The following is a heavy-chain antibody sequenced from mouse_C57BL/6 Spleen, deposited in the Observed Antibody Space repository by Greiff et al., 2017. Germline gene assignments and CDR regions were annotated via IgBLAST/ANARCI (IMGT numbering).Heavy chain of an antibody. Sequence: QVQLQQSGPGLVAPSPSLSITCTVSGFSLTSYGVSWVRQPPGKGLEWLGVIWGDGSTNYDSALISSLSISKDNSKSQVFLKLNSLQTDDTATYYCAKDYDSAWFAYWGQGTLVTVSA. V-gene: IGHV2-3*01. CDR1: GFSLTSYG. CDR3: AKDYDSAWFAY. D-gene: IGHD2-4*01. CDR2: IWGDGST. J-gene: IGHJ3*01.